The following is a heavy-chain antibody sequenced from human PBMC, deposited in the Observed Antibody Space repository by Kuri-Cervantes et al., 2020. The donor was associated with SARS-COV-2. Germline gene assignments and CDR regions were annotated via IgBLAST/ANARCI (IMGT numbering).Heavy chain of an antibody. D-gene: IGHD6-19*01. V-gene: IGHV4-34*01. Sequence: GSLRLSCAVYGGSFSGYYWSWIRQPPGKGLEWIGEIKHSGSTNYNPSLKSRVTISVDTAKNQFSLKLSSVTAADTAVYYCARGGRIAVAGILLPLYYYGRDVWGQGTTVTVSS. J-gene: IGHJ6*02. CDR2: IKHSGST. CDR3: ARGGRIAVAGILLPLYYYGRDV. CDR1: GGSFSGYY.